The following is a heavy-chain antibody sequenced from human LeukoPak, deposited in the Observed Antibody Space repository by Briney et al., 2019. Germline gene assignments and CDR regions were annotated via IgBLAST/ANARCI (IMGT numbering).Heavy chain of an antibody. Sequence: DPSETLSLTCVVSGGSLSTHHWSWIRQSPGRGLEWIGYISDSGSTNYNPSLKSRVTISVDTSKNQFSLKLSSVTAADTAVYYCARGFYYYDDYWGQGTLVTVSS. D-gene: IGHD3-22*01. CDR2: ISDSGST. CDR1: GGSLSTHH. J-gene: IGHJ4*02. V-gene: IGHV4-59*11. CDR3: ARGFYYYDDY.